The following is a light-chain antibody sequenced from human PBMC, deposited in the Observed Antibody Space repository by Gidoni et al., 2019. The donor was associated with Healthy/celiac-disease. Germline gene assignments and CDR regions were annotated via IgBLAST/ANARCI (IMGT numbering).Light chain of an antibody. V-gene: IGKV1-6*01. Sequence: AIQMTQSPSSLSAYVGDRVTITCRARQGSRNDLGWYQQKPGKAPKLLIYAASSLQSGVPSRFSGSGSGTDFTLTISSLQPEDFATYYCLQDYNYPFPFGPGTKVDIK. CDR3: LQDYNYPFP. J-gene: IGKJ3*01. CDR2: AAS. CDR1: QGSRND.